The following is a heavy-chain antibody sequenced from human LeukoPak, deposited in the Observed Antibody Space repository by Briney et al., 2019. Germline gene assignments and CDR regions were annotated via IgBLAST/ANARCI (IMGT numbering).Heavy chain of an antibody. V-gene: IGHV4-4*07. CDR3: ARLAHELERRRWFDP. Sequence: ASETLSLTCTVSGGSISSYYWSRIRQPAGKGLEWIGRIYTSGSTNYNPSLKSRVTMSVDTSKNQFSLKLSSVTAADTAVYYCARLAHELERRRWFDPWGQGTLVTVSS. CDR1: GGSISSYY. J-gene: IGHJ5*02. D-gene: IGHD1-1*01. CDR2: IYTSGST.